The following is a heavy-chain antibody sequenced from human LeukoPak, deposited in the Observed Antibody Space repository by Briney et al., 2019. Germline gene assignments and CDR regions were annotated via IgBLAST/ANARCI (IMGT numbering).Heavy chain of an antibody. Sequence: GGSLRLSCAASGFTFSSYSMNWVRQAPGKGLEWVSSISSSSSYIYYADSVKGLFTISRDNAKNSLYLQMNSLRAEDTAVYYCARDPGGHFDYWGRGTLVTVSS. CDR3: ARDPGGHFDY. D-gene: IGHD4-23*01. J-gene: IGHJ4*02. CDR1: GFTFSSYS. V-gene: IGHV3-21*01. CDR2: ISSSSSYI.